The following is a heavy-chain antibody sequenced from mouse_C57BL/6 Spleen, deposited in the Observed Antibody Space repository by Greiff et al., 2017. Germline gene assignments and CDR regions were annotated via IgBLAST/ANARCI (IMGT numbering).Heavy chain of an antibody. D-gene: IGHD1-1*01. CDR1: GFTFSDYG. V-gene: IGHV5-17*01. CDR3: ARPNYYGSSGYFDY. J-gene: IGHJ2*01. Sequence: EVKVVESGGGLVKPGGSLKLSCAASGFTFSDYGMHWVRQAPEKGLEWVAYISSGSSTIYYADTVRGRFTISRDNAKNTLFLQMTSLRSEDTAMYYCARPNYYGSSGYFDYWGQGTTLTVSS. CDR2: ISSGSSTI.